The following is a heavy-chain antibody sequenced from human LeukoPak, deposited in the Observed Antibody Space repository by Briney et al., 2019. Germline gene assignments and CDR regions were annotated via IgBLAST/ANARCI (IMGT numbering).Heavy chain of an antibody. J-gene: IGHJ4*02. V-gene: IGHV4-34*01. D-gene: IGHD3-22*01. CDR1: GGSFSGYY. CDR3: ARETNYYDSSGYFGY. CDR2: INHSGST. Sequence: PSETLSLTCAVYGGSFSGYYWSWIRQPPGKGLEWIGEINHSGSTNYNPSLKSRVTISVDTSKNQFSLKLSSVTAADTAVYYCARETNYYDSSGYFGYWGQGTLVTVSS.